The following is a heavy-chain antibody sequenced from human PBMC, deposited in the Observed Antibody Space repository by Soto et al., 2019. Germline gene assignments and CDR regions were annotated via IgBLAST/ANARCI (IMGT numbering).Heavy chain of an antibody. Sequence: SETLSLTCAVSGGSISSSNWWSWVRQPPGEGLEWIGEIYHSGSTNYNPSLKSRVTISVDKSKNQFSLKLSSVTAADTAVYYCATHGDGYGDYEYYGMDVWGQGTTVTVSS. J-gene: IGHJ6*02. CDR2: IYHSGST. V-gene: IGHV4-4*02. D-gene: IGHD4-17*01. CDR3: ATHGDGYGDYEYYGMDV. CDR1: GGSISSSNW.